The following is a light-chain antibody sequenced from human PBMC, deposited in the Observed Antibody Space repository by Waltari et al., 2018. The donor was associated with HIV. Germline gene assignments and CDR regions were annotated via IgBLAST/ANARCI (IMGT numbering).Light chain of an antibody. V-gene: IGKV4-1*01. CDR3: QQYYSTPLT. CDR2: WAS. J-gene: IGKJ4*01. Sequence: DIVMTQSPDSLAVSLGERATINCKSSQSVFYSSNNKNYLAWYQQKPGQPPKLLIYWASTREVGVPDRFSGSGSGTDFTLTISSLQAEDVALYYCQQYYSTPLTFGGGTKVEIK. CDR1: QSVFYSSNNKNY.